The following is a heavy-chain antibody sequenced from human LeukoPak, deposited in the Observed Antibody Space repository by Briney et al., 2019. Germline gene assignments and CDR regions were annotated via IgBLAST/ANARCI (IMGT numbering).Heavy chain of an antibody. J-gene: IGHJ5*02. Sequence: GGSLRLSCAASGFTFSSYGMHWVRQAPGKGLEWVAFIRYDGSNKYYADSVKGRFTISRDNSKNTLYLQMNSLRAEDTAVYYCAKGSYVWGSYRLSWFDPWGQGTLVTVSS. V-gene: IGHV3-30*02. D-gene: IGHD3-16*02. CDR2: IRYDGSNK. CDR3: AKGSYVWGSYRLSWFDP. CDR1: GFTFSSYG.